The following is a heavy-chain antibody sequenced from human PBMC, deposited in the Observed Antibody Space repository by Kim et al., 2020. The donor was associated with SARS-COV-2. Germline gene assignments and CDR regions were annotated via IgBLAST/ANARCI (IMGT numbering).Heavy chain of an antibody. J-gene: IGHJ4*02. D-gene: IGHD4-4*01. V-gene: IGHV4-34*01. CDR2: INHSGST. CDR3: ARGLDDSNHVDY. Sequence: SETLSLTCAVYGGSISGYYWSWIRQPPGKGLEWIGEINHSGSTNYNPSLKSRVTISVDTSKNQFSLKLSSVTAADTAVYYCARGLDDSNHVDYWGKGTPVTVSS. CDR1: GGSISGYY.